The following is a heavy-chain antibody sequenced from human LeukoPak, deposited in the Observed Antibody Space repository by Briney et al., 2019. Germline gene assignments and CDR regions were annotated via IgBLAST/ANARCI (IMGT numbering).Heavy chain of an antibody. CDR3: ARAQFDY. CDR2: INHSGST. CDR1: GGSFSGYY. Sequence: SETLSLTCAVYGGSFSGYYLSWIRQPPGKGLEWIGEINHSGSTNYNPSLKSRVTISVDTSKNQFSLKLSSVTAADTAVYYCARAQFDYWAQGTLVTVSS. J-gene: IGHJ4*02. V-gene: IGHV4-34*01.